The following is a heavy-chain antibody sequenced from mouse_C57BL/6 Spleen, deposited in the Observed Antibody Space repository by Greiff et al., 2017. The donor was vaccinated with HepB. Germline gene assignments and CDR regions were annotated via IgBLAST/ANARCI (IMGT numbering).Heavy chain of an antibody. D-gene: IGHD1-1*01. CDR3: VRHGYYGSSHYWYFDV. CDR2: IRSKSNNYAT. Sequence: DVKLVESGGGLVQPKGSLKLSCAASGFSFNTYAMNWVRQAPGKGLEWVARIRSKSNNYATYYADSVKDRFTISRDDSESMLYLQMNNLKTEDTAMYYCVRHGYYGSSHYWYFDVWGTGTTVTVSS. CDR1: GFSFNTYA. V-gene: IGHV10-1*01. J-gene: IGHJ1*03.